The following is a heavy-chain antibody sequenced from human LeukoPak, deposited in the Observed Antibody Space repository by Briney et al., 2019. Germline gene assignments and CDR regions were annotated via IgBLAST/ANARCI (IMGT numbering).Heavy chain of an antibody. V-gene: IGHV3-30*02. CDR2: IRYDGSNK. Sequence: GGSLRLSCAASGFTFSSYDMHWVRQAPGKGLEWVALIRYDGSNKYYADSVKGRFTISRDNSKNTLYLQMNSLRAEDTALYYCAKISRGFGELWFDYFDYWGQGTLVTVSS. CDR3: AKISRGFGELWFDYFDY. CDR1: GFTFSSYD. J-gene: IGHJ4*02. D-gene: IGHD3-10*01.